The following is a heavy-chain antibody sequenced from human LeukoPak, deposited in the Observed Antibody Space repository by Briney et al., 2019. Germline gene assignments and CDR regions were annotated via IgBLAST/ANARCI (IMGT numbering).Heavy chain of an antibody. J-gene: IGHJ1*01. Sequence: ASVKVSRKASGYTFTGYYMHWVRQAPGQGLEWMGWINPNSGGTSYAQKFQGRVTMTRDTSISTAYMELSRLRSDDTAVYYCARDGVGATPSEYFQHWGQGSLVTVSS. CDR3: ARDGVGATPSEYFQH. V-gene: IGHV1-2*02. D-gene: IGHD1-26*01. CDR2: INPNSGGT. CDR1: GYTFTGYY.